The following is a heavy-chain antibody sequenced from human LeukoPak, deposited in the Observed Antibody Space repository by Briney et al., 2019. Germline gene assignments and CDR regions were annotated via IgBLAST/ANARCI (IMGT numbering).Heavy chain of an antibody. CDR3: TSGVAT. CDR2: IKSKTDGGTI. J-gene: IGHJ4*02. D-gene: IGHD2-8*01. Sequence: GGSLRLSCAGPGFTFSNAWMNWVRQAPGKGLEWVRRIKSKTDGGTIDYAAHVKGRFTLARDDSKDTLYLQMNSLKTEDTAVYYCTSGVATGGQGTLVTVSS. CDR1: GFTFSNAW. V-gene: IGHV3-15*01.